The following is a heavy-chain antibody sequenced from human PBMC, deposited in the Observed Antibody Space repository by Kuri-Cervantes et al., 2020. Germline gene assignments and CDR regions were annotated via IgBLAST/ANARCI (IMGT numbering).Heavy chain of an antibody. CDR1: GFTFSNAW. D-gene: IGHD3-22*01. V-gene: IGHV3-11*01. J-gene: IGHJ3*02. CDR2: ISSSGSTI. Sequence: GESLKISCAASGFTFSNAWMSWVRQAPGKGLEWVSYISSSGSTIYYADSVKGRFTISRDNAKNSLYLQMNSLRAEDTAVYYCAREGRDSSSLWAFDIWGQGTMVTVSS. CDR3: AREGRDSSSLWAFDI.